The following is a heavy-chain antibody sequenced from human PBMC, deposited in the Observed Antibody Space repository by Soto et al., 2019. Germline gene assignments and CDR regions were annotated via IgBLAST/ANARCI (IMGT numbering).Heavy chain of an antibody. Sequence: PGGSLRLSCAASGFTVSSNYMSWVRQAPGKGLEWVSVISGSGGSTYYADSVKGRFTISRDNSKNTLYLQMNSLRAEDTAVYYCAKACRGTAMVTPFDYWGQGTLVTVSS. V-gene: IGHV3-23*01. J-gene: IGHJ4*02. CDR2: ISGSGGST. D-gene: IGHD5-18*01. CDR1: GFTVSSNY. CDR3: AKACRGTAMVTPFDY.